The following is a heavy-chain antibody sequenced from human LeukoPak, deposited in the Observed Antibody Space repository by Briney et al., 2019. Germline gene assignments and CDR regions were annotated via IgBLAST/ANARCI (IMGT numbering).Heavy chain of an antibody. CDR1: GFTFTSSA. CDR2: IVVGSGNT. Sequence: GASVKVSCKASGFTFTSSAVQWVRQARGQRLEWIGWIVVGSGNTNYAQKFQERVTITRDMSTSTAYMELSSLRSEDTAVYYCAALGDTAMADDAFDIWGQGTMVTVSS. CDR3: AALGDTAMADDAFDI. V-gene: IGHV1-58*01. D-gene: IGHD5-18*01. J-gene: IGHJ3*02.